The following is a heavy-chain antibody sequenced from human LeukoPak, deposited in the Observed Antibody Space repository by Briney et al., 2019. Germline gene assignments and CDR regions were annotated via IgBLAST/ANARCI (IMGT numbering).Heavy chain of an antibody. J-gene: IGHJ3*02. CDR1: GFMFSSYW. CDR3: ARALGI. V-gene: IGHV3-7*01. CDR2: IKQDGSEK. Sequence: GGSLRLSCAASGFMFSSYWMSWVRQAPGKGLEWVANIKQDGSEKYYVDSVKGRFTISKDNAKNSLYLQMNSLRAEDTAVYYCARALGIWGQGTMVTVSS.